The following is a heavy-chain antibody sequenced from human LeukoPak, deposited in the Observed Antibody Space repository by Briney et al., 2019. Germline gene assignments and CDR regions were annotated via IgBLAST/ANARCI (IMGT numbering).Heavy chain of an antibody. CDR2: IKSKNVGVTT. Sequence: GGSLRLSCAASGFTFNNAWMNWVRQAPGKGLKWVGRIKSKNVGVTTDYAAPVKGRFTISRDDSKNTVYLQMNSLKIEDTAVYYCTSHAAFDPWGQGTLVTVSS. CDR1: GFTFNNAW. CDR3: TSHAAFDP. V-gene: IGHV3-15*01. J-gene: IGHJ5*02.